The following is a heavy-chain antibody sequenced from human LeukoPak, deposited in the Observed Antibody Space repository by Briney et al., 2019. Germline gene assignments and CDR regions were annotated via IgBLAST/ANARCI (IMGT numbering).Heavy chain of an antibody. Sequence: GESLKISCKGSGYSFTSYWIGWVRQMPGKGLEWMGIIYPGDSDTRYSPSFQGQVTISADKSISTAYLQWSSLKASDTAMYYCAKGTYYYDSSGYSHGANFDYWGQGTPVTVSS. D-gene: IGHD3-22*01. CDR2: IYPGDSDT. J-gene: IGHJ4*02. CDR3: AKGTYYYDSSGYSHGANFDY. CDR1: GYSFTSYW. V-gene: IGHV5-51*01.